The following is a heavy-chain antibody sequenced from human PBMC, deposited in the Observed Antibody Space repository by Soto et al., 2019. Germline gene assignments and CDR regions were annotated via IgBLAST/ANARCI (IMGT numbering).Heavy chain of an antibody. V-gene: IGHV3-7*01. D-gene: IGHD4-17*01. CDR2: IKQDGSEK. J-gene: IGHJ4*02. CDR3: ARRPYGDYGDYFDY. Sequence: PGGSVRLSCAASGCTFSSCWRSWVRQAPGKGLEWVANIKQDGSEKYYVDSVRGRFSISRDNAKNSLFLQMSSLRAEDTAVYYCARRPYGDYGDYFDYWGQGTLVTVSS. CDR1: GCTFSSCW.